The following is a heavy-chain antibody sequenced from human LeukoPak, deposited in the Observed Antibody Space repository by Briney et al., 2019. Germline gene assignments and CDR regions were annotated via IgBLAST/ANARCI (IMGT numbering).Heavy chain of an antibody. V-gene: IGHV3-48*01. CDR3: ARDRVEGYSSGGWSPLYYYYYYMDV. J-gene: IGHJ6*03. CDR1: GFTFSSYS. D-gene: IGHD2-15*01. CDR2: ISSSSSTI. Sequence: RGSLRLPCAASGFTFSSYSMNWVRQAPGKGLEWVSYISSSSSTIYYPDPVKGRFTISRDNAKNSLYLQMNSLRAEDTAVYYCARDRVEGYSSGGWSPLYYYYYYMDVWGKGTTVTVSS.